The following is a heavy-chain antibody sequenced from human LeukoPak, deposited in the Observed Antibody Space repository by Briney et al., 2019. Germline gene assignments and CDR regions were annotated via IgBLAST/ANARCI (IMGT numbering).Heavy chain of an antibody. CDR3: AGRNSNSRFAY. Sequence: KTSETLSLICTVSGGSITNTNLYWGWIRQPPGKGLEWIGSVYSSGDTYYNPSLESRVTISIDTSNNQFSLKLSSVTAADTAVYYCAGRNSNSRFAYWGQGTLVTVSS. J-gene: IGHJ4*02. V-gene: IGHV4-39*01. CDR2: VYSSGDT. D-gene: IGHD1-1*01. CDR1: GGSITNTNLY.